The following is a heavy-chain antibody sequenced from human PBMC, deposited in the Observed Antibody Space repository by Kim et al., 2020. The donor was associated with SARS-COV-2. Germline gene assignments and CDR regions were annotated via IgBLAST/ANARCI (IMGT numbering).Heavy chain of an antibody. V-gene: IGHV1-2*02. J-gene: IGHJ4*02. D-gene: IGHD6-19*01. CDR3: ARDPPEWGSGWIDY. Sequence: AQKFQGRVTMTRDTSISTAYMELSRLRSDDTAVYYCARDPPEWGSGWIDYWGQGTLVTVSS.